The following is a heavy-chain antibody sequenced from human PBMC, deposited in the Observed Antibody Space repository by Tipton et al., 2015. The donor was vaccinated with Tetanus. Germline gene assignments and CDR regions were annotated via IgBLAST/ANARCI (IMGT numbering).Heavy chain of an antibody. CDR2: INPNSGGT. Sequence: QLVQSGPEVKKPGASVKVSCKASGYTFTGYYMHWVRQAPGQGLEWMGWINPNSGGTNYAQKFQGRVTMTRDTSISTAYMELSRLRSDDTAVYYCARDCRGEVWYDSSNAFDIWGQGTMVTVSS. CDR3: ARDCRGEVWYDSSNAFDI. CDR1: GYTFTGYY. D-gene: IGHD3-22*01. V-gene: IGHV1-2*02. J-gene: IGHJ3*02.